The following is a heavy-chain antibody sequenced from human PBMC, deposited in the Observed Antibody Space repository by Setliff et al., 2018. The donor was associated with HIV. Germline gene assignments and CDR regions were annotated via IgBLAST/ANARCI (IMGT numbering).Heavy chain of an antibody. CDR3: ARAPVSGWYVDY. Sequence: SETLSLTCAVSGYSISSGYYWGWIRQPPGKGLEWIGSIYHSGSTYYNPSLKSRVTMSVDTSKNHVSLRLSSVTAADTAVYYCARAPVSGWYVDYWGQGAPVTVSS. V-gene: IGHV4-38-2*01. CDR1: GYSISSGYY. J-gene: IGHJ4*02. D-gene: IGHD6-19*01. CDR2: IYHSGST.